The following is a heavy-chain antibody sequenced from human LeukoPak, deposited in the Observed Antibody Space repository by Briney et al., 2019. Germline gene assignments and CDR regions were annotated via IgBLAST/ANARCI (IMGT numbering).Heavy chain of an antibody. D-gene: IGHD1-1*01. Sequence: GGSLRLSFAASGFTFSSYSMNWVRQAPGKGLEWVSSLTGGSDNSEHADSVKGRFSISRDNSKNTLYLQMNSLTAEDTAVYYCVRGWQQLGSWGRGTLVTVSS. J-gene: IGHJ5*02. CDR1: GFTFSSYS. CDR3: VRGWQQLGS. V-gene: IGHV3-23*01. CDR2: LTGGSDNS.